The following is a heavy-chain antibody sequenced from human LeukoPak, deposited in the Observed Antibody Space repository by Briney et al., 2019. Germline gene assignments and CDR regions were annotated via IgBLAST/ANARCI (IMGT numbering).Heavy chain of an antibody. CDR3: ARSASGYDS. J-gene: IGHJ5*02. CDR1: GFPFSGYW. Sequence: GGSLRLSCAASGFPFSGYWMHWVRQAPGKGLVWVSRIDDDGTGTTYADSVKGRFTISRDNAKNTLYLQMNSLRVEDTVVYYCARSASGYDSWGQGTLVTVSS. D-gene: IGHD5-12*01. V-gene: IGHV3-74*01. CDR2: IDDDGTGT.